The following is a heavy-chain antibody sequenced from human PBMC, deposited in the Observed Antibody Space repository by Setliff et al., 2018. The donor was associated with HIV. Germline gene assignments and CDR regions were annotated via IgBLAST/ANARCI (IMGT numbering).Heavy chain of an antibody. J-gene: IGHJ5*02. D-gene: IGHD3-10*01. V-gene: IGHV3-30*01. Sequence: GGSLRLSCAASGFIFSSYAMHWVRQAPGKGLEWVAVMSYDGNNKYYADSVKGRFTISRDNSKNTLFLQMNSLRPEDTAVYYCARDPRRSMVRGLINYFDPWGRGTLVTVSS. CDR1: GFIFSSYA. CDR3: ARDPRRSMVRGLINYFDP. CDR2: MSYDGNNK.